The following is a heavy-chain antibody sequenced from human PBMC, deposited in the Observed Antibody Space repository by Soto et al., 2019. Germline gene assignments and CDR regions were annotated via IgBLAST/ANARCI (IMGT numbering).Heavy chain of an antibody. CDR1: GFTFSSYW. CDR2: INTDGSST. Sequence: EVQLVESGGGLVQPGGSLRLSCAASGFTFSSYWMHWVRQAPGKGLVWISRINTDGSSTSYVDSVQGRFTISRDNGKNTLFLQMNSLRGEDTAVYYGARRGRGVTGGVHEWGQGTRVTVSS. V-gene: IGHV3-74*01. J-gene: IGHJ4*02. CDR3: ARRGRGVTGGVHE. D-gene: IGHD3-16*01.